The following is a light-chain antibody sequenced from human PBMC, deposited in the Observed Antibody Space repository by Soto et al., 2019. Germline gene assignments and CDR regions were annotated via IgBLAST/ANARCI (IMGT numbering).Light chain of an antibody. CDR1: QSISSW. CDR3: KQYNSYSQT. Sequence: DIQMTQSPSTLPASVGDRVTITCRASQSISSWLAWYQQKPGKAPKLLIYDAYSLESGVQSRFSGSGSGTEFTLTIRSLQPDDFATYYCKQYNSYSQTFGQGTKVDIK. J-gene: IGKJ1*01. V-gene: IGKV1-5*01. CDR2: DAY.